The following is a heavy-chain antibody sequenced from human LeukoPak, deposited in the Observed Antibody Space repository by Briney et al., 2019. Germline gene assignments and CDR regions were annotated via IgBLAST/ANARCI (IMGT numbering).Heavy chain of an antibody. CDR3: ARTYLRSSRHFDY. D-gene: IGHD1-26*01. Sequence: PSETLSLTCAVYGGSFSGYYWSWIRQPPGKGLEWIGEINHSGSTNYNPSLKSRVTISVDTSKNQFSLKLSSVTAADTAVYYCARTYLRSSRHFDYWGQGTLVTVSS. CDR2: INHSGST. CDR1: GGSFSGYY. V-gene: IGHV4-34*01. J-gene: IGHJ4*02.